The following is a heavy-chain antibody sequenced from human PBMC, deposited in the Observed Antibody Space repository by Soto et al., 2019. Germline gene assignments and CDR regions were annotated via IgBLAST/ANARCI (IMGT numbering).Heavy chain of an antibody. Sequence: SETLSLTCTVSGGSISSSSYYWGWIRQPPGKGLEWIGSIYYSGSTYYNPSLKSRVTISVDTSKNQFSLKLSSVTAADTAVYYCARHTAPYSDSSVGHDYWGQGTLVTVSS. V-gene: IGHV4-39*01. CDR2: IYYSGST. CDR3: ARHTAPYSDSSVGHDY. CDR1: GGSISSSSYY. D-gene: IGHD3-22*01. J-gene: IGHJ4*02.